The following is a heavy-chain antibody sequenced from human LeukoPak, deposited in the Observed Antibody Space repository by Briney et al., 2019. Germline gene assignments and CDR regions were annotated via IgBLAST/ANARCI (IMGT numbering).Heavy chain of an antibody. CDR1: GGSISSGGYY. CDR3: ARDHSKVPAAKGFDY. Sequence: SQTLSLTCTVSGGSISSGGYYWSWIRQPPGKGLEWIGYIYHSGSTYYNPSLKSRVTISVDRSKNQFSLKLSSVTAADTAVYYCARDHSKVPAAKGFDYWGQGTLVTVSS. CDR2: IYHSGST. J-gene: IGHJ4*02. V-gene: IGHV4-30-2*01. D-gene: IGHD2-2*01.